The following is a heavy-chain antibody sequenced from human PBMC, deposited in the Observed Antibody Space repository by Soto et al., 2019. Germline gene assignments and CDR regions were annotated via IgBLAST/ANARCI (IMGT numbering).Heavy chain of an antibody. CDR1: GYTLTELS. CDR3: ATTSYSSSSLYYYYYYGMDV. D-gene: IGHD6-6*01. CDR2: FDPEDGET. J-gene: IGHJ6*02. V-gene: IGHV1-24*01. Sequence: ASVKVSCKVSGYTLTELSMHWVRQAPGKGLEWMGGFDPEDGETIYAQKFQGRVTMTEETSTDTAYMELSSLRSEDTAVYYCATTSYSSSSLYYYYYYGMDVWGQGTTVTVSS.